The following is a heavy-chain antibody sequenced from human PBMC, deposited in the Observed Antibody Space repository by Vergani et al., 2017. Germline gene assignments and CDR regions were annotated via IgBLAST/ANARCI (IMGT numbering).Heavy chain of an antibody. CDR1: GFTFSSYA. V-gene: IGHV3-23*01. D-gene: IGHD3-22*01. CDR3: AKDLLIHGYDSSGYVHY. CDR2: ISGSGGST. J-gene: IGHJ4*02. Sequence: EVQLLESGGGLVPPGGSLSLSCAASGFTFSSYAMSWVRQAPGKGLEWVSAISGSGGSTYYADSVKGRFTISRDNSKNTLYLQMNSLRAEDTAVYYCAKDLLIHGYDSSGYVHYWGQGTLVTVSS.